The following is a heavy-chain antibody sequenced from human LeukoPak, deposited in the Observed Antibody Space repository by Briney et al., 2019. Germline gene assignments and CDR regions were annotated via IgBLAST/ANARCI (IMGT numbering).Heavy chain of an antibody. CDR1: GGSISSDY. D-gene: IGHD3-22*01. CDR3: ARESKTYDGSGYYHDS. J-gene: IGHJ4*02. CDR2: IYTSGST. V-gene: IGHV4-4*07. Sequence: KPSETLSLICSVSGGSISSDYWSWIRQPAGKGLEWIGRIYTSGSTDYSPSLKSRVTMSLDTSKNQFSLNLYSVTAADTAVYFCARESKTYDGSGYYHDSWGQGTLVTVSS.